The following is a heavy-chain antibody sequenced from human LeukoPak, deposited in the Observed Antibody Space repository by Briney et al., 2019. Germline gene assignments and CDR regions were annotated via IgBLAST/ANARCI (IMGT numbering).Heavy chain of an antibody. CDR2: IKQDGSEK. Sequence: GGSLRLSCAASGFTFSSYWMSWVRQAPGKGLEWVANIKQDGSEKYYVDSVKGRFTISRDNAKNSLYLQMNSLRAEDTAVYYCASDLPYDFWSGYYSIYNWFDPWGQGTLVTVSS. CDR3: ASDLPYDFWSGYYSIYNWFDP. V-gene: IGHV3-7*01. D-gene: IGHD3-3*01. CDR1: GFTFSSYW. J-gene: IGHJ5*02.